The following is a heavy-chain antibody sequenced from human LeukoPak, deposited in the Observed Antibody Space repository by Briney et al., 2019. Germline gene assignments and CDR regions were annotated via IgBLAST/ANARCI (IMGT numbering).Heavy chain of an antibody. D-gene: IGHD1-20*01. CDR2: IYYSGST. CDR3: ARDNKGITGRLVGMDV. Sequence: PSQTLSLTCTVSGGSISSGGYYWSWIRQHPGKGLEWIGYIYYSGSTYYNPSLKSRVTISVDTSKNQFSLKLSSVTAADTAVYYCARDNKGITGRLVGMDVWGQGTTVTVSS. J-gene: IGHJ6*02. CDR1: GGSISSGGYY. V-gene: IGHV4-31*03.